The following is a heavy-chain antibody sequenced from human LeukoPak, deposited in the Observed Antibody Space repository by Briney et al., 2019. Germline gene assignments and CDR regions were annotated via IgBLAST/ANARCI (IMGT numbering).Heavy chain of an antibody. Sequence: PGGSLRLSCAASGFTFSSYSMNWVRQAPGKGLEWVSSITSTSSYIYYADSVKGRFTISRDNAKNSLYLQMNSLKAEDTAVYYCAKAAATQDEFDYWGQGALVTVSS. CDR1: GFTFSSYS. V-gene: IGHV3-21*01. CDR2: ITSTSSYI. J-gene: IGHJ4*02. D-gene: IGHD6-25*01. CDR3: AKAAATQDEFDY.